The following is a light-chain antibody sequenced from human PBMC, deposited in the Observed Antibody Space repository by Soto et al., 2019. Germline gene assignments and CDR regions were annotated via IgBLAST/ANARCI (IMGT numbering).Light chain of an antibody. J-gene: IGKJ2*01. CDR2: EAS. CDR1: QTINRW. V-gene: IGKV1-5*03. CDR3: QQYNNYPYT. Sequence: DIQMTQSPSTLSAAIGDRVTITCRASQTINRWLAWYQQTPGRAPKVVIYEASSLETGVPSRFSGTGSGAEFTLTISSLQPDDFATDYCQQYNNYPYTFGQGTKLEIK.